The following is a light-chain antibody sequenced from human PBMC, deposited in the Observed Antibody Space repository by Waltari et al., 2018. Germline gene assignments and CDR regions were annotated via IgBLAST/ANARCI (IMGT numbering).Light chain of an antibody. J-gene: IGKJ2*02. CDR3: QQYGRTPGT. CDR2: GAP. Sequence: SCRARGSCRSPYFGGHQPKHGQDPKLVMYGAPSRSNCIPDRFNGSGSGTDCTLTTIRLDPDDFAVYYCQQYGRTPGTVGQGTKPEIK. CDR1: GSCRSPY. V-gene: IGKV3-20*01.